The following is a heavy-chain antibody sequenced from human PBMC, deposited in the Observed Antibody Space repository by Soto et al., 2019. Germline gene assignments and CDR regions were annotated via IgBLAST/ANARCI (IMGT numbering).Heavy chain of an antibody. V-gene: IGHV3-33*01. Sequence: QVQLVESGGGVVQPGKSLRLACAASGFTFRSYGMHWVRQPPGKGLEWVAAVWYDGSKEHYADAVKGRFTISRDNSKNTLYLQMSSLRVEDTAKYYCASDPGRKCSGATCYVPPYWGQGTLVAVSS. CDR3: ASDPGRKCSGATCYVPPY. D-gene: IGHD2-15*01. CDR2: VWYDGSKE. CDR1: GFTFRSYG. J-gene: IGHJ4*01.